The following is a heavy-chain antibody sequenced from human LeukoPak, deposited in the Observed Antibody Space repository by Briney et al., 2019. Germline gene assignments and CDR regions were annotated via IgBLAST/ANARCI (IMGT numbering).Heavy chain of an antibody. J-gene: IGHJ5*02. Sequence: KPSETLSLTCSVSGGSVTSGGFYWGWLRQPPGKGPEWIATVYYTGSTYYNPSLKSRVTISIDTSKNQFSLRLTSVTATDTAVYHCARHSGSGSLSQPFDPWGQGTLVTVSS. CDR1: GGSVTSGGFY. V-gene: IGHV4-39*01. D-gene: IGHD3-10*01. CDR2: VYYTGST. CDR3: ARHSGSGSLSQPFDP.